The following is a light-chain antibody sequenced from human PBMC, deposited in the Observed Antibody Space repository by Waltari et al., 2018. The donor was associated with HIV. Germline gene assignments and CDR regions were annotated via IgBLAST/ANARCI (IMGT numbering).Light chain of an antibody. CDR2: GSF. V-gene: IGLV1-44*01. J-gene: IGLJ1*01. CDR3: AAWDDSLHGYV. Sequence: QSVLTQPPSASGTPGQRVTISCSGNYSNIGSNTVHWYQQLPGTAPKLLIFGSFQRPSGVPDRFSGSKSGTSASLAISGLHSEDEGDYYCAAWDDSLHGYVFATGTKVTVL. CDR1: YSNIGSNT.